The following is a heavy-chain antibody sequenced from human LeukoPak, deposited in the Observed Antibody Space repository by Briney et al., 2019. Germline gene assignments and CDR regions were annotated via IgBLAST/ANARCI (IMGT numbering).Heavy chain of an antibody. D-gene: IGHD2-15*01. V-gene: IGHV4-59*01. CDR1: GGSISSYY. CDR3: ARDGGLYCSGGSCYSLPFDY. CDR2: IYYSGST. J-gene: IGHJ4*02. Sequence: SETLSLTCTVSGGSISSYYWSWIRQPPGKGLEWIGYIYYSGSTNYNPSLKSRVTISVDTSKNQFSLKLSSVTAADTAVYYCARDGGLYCSGGSCYSLPFDYWGQGTLVTVSS.